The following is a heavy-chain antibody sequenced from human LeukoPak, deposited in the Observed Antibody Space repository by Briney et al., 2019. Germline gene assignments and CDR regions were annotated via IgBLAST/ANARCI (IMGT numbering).Heavy chain of an antibody. V-gene: IGHV1-2*02. CDR2: INPNSGGT. CDR1: GYTFTGYY. D-gene: IGHD3-22*01. CDR3: ARDYYDSSGYYYVFDY. J-gene: IGHJ4*02. Sequence: ASVKVSCKASGYTFTGYYMHWVRQAPGQGLEWMGWINPNSGGTNYAQKFQGRVTMTRDTSISTAYMELSRLRSDDTAVYYCARDYYDSSGYYYVFDYWGQGTLVTVSS.